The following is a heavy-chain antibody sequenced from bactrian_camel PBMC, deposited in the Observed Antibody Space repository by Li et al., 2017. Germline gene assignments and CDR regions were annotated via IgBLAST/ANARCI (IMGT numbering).Heavy chain of an antibody. J-gene: IGHJ4*01. CDR2: LPPSGGSP. D-gene: IGHD7*01. CDR3: AADDFVTGGDWWRGYNY. V-gene: IGHV3S1*01. CDR1: GYTYNRYC. Sequence: VQLVESGGGSVKAGGSLTLTCVASGYTYNRYCMGWFRQRPGKGREEVATLPPSGGSPYYADSVKGRFTISRDNAKNTLYLQMNRLKSEDTAVYYCAADDFVTGGDWWRGYNYWGQGTQVTVS.